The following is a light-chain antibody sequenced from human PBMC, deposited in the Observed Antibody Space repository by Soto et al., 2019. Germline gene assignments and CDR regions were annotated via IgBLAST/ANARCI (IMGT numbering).Light chain of an antibody. J-gene: IGKJ1*01. Sequence: DIPVTQSPSSLSASIGDRVTITCRASQNIRRYLNWYQHKTGKAPKVLIYGASSLQSGVPSRFSGSGSGADFTLTITSLQPEDFATYYCQHTYSIPHTFGQGTKVEIK. CDR1: QNIRRY. V-gene: IGKV1-39*01. CDR3: QHTYSIPHT. CDR2: GAS.